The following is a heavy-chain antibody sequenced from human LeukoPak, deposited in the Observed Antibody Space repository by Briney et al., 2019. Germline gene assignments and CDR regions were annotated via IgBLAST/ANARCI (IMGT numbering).Heavy chain of an antibody. CDR3: ARDYRSSSGWTVDY. J-gene: IGHJ4*02. Sequence: PGGSLRLSCAASGFTFSSYSMNWVRQAPGKGLEWVSYISTSSSTIYYADSVKGRFTIPRDNAKNSLYLQMNSLRDEDTAVYYCARDYRSSSGWTVDYWGQGTLVTVSS. D-gene: IGHD6-19*01. V-gene: IGHV3-48*02. CDR1: GFTFSSYS. CDR2: ISTSSSTI.